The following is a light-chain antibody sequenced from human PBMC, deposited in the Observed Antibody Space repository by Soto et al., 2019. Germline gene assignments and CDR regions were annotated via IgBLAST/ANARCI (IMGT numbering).Light chain of an antibody. CDR3: AAWDVSLNGLYV. J-gene: IGLJ1*01. Sequence: QLVLTQPPAASGTPGQRVTISCSGTSSNIGSTVVNWYQQLPGRAPKLLIYSDNQWPSGVPDRFSGSKSGTSASLAINGLQSEDEGDYYCAAWDVSLNGLYVFGTGTKVTVL. V-gene: IGLV1-44*01. CDR1: SSNIGSTV. CDR2: SDN.